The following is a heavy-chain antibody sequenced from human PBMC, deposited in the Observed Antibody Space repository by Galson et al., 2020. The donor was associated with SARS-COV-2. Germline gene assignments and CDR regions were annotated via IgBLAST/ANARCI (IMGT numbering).Heavy chain of an antibody. Sequence: GGSLRLSCAASGSTFDDYAMHWVRQAPGKGLEWVSGLSWNSGSIGYADSVEGRFTISRDNAKNSLYLQMNSLRAEDTALYYCAKGPSITMIVVLDYWGQGTLVTVSS. CDR1: GSTFDDYA. D-gene: IGHD3-22*01. CDR2: LSWNSGSI. CDR3: AKGPSITMIVVLDY. V-gene: IGHV3-9*01. J-gene: IGHJ4*02.